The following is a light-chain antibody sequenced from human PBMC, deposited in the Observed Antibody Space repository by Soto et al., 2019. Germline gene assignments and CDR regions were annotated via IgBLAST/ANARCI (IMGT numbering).Light chain of an antibody. CDR3: QKCHDWPRT. CDR2: GAS. Sequence: IVMTQSPATQSESPVESDTLPCRASQSVSSNLAWYQQRPGQAPRLLIFGASTRPTGIPARFSGSGSGTDFTLTISSLQSEDFAVYYCQKCHDWPRTCGQGTKGDI. V-gene: IGKV3-15*01. CDR1: QSVSSN. J-gene: IGKJ1*01.